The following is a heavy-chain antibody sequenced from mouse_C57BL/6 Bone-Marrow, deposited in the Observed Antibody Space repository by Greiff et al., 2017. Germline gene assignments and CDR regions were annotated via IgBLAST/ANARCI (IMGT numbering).Heavy chain of an antibody. CDR2: IYPRSGNT. CDR3: ARLALWYFDV. V-gene: IGHV1-81*01. J-gene: IGHJ1*03. D-gene: IGHD6-1*01. Sequence: QVQLKESGAELARPGASVKLSCKASGYTFTSYGISWVKQRTGQGLEWIGEIYPRSGNTYYNEKFKGKATLTADKSSSTAYMELRSLTSEDSAVYFCARLALWYFDVWGTGTTVTVSS. CDR1: GYTFTSYG.